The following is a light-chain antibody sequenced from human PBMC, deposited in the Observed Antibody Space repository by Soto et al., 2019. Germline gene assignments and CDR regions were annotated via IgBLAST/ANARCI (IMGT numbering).Light chain of an antibody. CDR2: AAS. J-gene: IGKJ2*01. CDR1: QDITKD. V-gene: IGKV1-6*01. CDR3: QKYYNFPFT. Sequence: IQMTQSPSFLSASVGDRVTITCRASQDITKDLAWYQQKPGKVPHILIYAASTLQTGVASRFSGSGSGTDFTLTIGSLQPEDSATYYCQKYYNFPFTFGQGTKVDIK.